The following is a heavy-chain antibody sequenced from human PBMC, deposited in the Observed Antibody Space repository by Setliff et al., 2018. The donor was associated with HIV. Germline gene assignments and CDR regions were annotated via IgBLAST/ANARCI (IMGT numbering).Heavy chain of an antibody. D-gene: IGHD3-10*01. V-gene: IGHV4-61*08. CDR1: GGSINSGGFY. J-gene: IGHJ4*02. Sequence: KTSETLSLTCTVSGGSINSGGFYWNWIRQHPENGLEWMGSMYYSGSTNYNPSLESRVTISVDTSKNQFSLKLRSVTATDTAVYYCARGGGYYASGSQWFFDYWGQGALVTVSS. CDR2: MYYSGST. CDR3: ARGGGYYASGSQWFFDY.